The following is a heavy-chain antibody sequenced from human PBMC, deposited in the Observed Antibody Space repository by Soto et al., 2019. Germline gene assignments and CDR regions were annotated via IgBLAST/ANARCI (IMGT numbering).Heavy chain of an antibody. CDR3: AREGPAPYYYYGMDV. J-gene: IGHJ6*02. V-gene: IGHV1-18*01. Sequence: QVQLVQSRGEVKKPGASVKVSCKTSGYSFTTYGFSWVRQAPGQGLEWMGWISGYNGNTNYAQKFQGRVTMTTDTSTSTAYMELRILRSDDTAVYYCAREGPAPYYYYGMDVWGQGSTVTVSS. CDR2: ISGYNGNT. CDR1: GYSFTTYG.